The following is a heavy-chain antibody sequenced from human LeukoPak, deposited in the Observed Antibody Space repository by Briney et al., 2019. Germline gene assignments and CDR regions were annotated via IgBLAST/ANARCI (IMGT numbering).Heavy chain of an antibody. CDR3: ARDGRPYCSSTSCYTVVWFDP. J-gene: IGHJ5*02. Sequence: ASVKVSCKASGYIFSNYGISWVRQAPGQGLEWMGWISPYNGKTNNAQKFQGRVTMTTDTSTSTSYMELSSLRSEDTAVYYCARDGRPYCSSTSCYTVVWFDPWGQGTLVTVSS. D-gene: IGHD2-2*02. CDR1: GYIFSNYG. V-gene: IGHV1-18*01. CDR2: ISPYNGKT.